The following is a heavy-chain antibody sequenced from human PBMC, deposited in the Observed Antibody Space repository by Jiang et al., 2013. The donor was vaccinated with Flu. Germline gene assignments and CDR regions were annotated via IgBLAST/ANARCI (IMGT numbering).Heavy chain of an antibody. CDR1: GYSFTSYW. V-gene: IGHV5-10-1*01. CDR3: ARGNRAAVGMWSWFDP. D-gene: IGHD6-13*01. Sequence: SLRISCKGSGYSFTSYWISWVRQMPGKGLEWMGRIDPSDSYTNYSPSFQGHVTISADKSISTAYLQWSSLKASDTAMYYCARGNRAAVGMWSWFDPWGQGTLVTVSS. J-gene: IGHJ5*02. CDR2: IDPSDSYT.